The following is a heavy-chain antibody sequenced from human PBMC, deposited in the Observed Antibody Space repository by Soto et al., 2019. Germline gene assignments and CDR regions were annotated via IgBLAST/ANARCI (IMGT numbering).Heavy chain of an antibody. CDR2: ISGSGGTT. Sequence: SAASGLTSGSYAKSWVGQAPGKGLEWVSGISGSGGTTYYADSVKGRFTISRDNSKNTLYLQMNSLRDEDTAVYYCAKDPDGSGSNFDYWGQGTLVTGS. CDR1: GLTSGSYA. J-gene: IGHJ4*02. D-gene: IGHD3-10*01. V-gene: IGHV3-23*01. CDR3: AKDPDGSGSNFDY.